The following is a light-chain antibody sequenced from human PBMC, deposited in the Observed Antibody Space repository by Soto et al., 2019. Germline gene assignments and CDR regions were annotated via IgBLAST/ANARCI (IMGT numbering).Light chain of an antibody. J-gene: IGLJ1*01. CDR3: CSYADTSTLFV. V-gene: IGLV2-23*01. CDR1: SSDVGSYNL. CDR2: EGT. Sequence: QSALTQPASVSGSPGQSITISCTGTSSDVGSYNLVSWYQQHPGKAPKLMIYEGTKRPSGVSNRFSGSKSGNTASLTISGLQAEDEAEYYCCSYADTSTLFVFGTGTKVTVL.